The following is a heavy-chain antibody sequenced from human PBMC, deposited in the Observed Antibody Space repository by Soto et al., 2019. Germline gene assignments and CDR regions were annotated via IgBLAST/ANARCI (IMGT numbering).Heavy chain of an antibody. Sequence: GGSLRLSCAASGFTFSSYAMHWVRQAPGKGLEYVSAISSNGGSTYYADSVKGRFTISRDNSKNTLYLQMSSLRAEDTAVYYCVKDLLIVVVPAAPSVLMDVWGQGTTVTVSS. CDR3: VKDLLIVVVPAAPSVLMDV. CDR1: GFTFSSYA. D-gene: IGHD2-2*01. J-gene: IGHJ6*02. CDR2: ISSNGGST. V-gene: IGHV3-64D*06.